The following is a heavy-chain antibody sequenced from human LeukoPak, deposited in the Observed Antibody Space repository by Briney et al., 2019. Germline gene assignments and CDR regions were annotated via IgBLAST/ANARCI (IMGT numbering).Heavy chain of an antibody. CDR1: GYTFTNYG. CDR3: ARDRIAVAGSRSDY. V-gene: IGHV1-18*01. CDR2: ISGYQGST. D-gene: IGHD6-19*01. Sequence: ASVKVSCKASGYTFTNYGITWVRQAPGQGLEWMGWISGYQGSTKYAQNFQGRVTMTIDTSTSTAYMDLRSLRSDDTAVYYCARDRIAVAGSRSDYWGQGTLVTVSS. J-gene: IGHJ4*02.